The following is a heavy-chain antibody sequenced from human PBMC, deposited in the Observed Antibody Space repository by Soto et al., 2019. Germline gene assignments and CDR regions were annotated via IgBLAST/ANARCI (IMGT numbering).Heavy chain of an antibody. CDR3: AGGIAVAGRSI. CDR1: GFTFSSYA. Sequence: QVQLVESGGGVVQPGRSLRLSCAASGFTFSSYAMHWVRQAPGKGLEWVAVISYDGSNKYYADSVKGRFTISRDNSKNTLYLQMNSLRAEDTAVYYCAGGIAVAGRSIWGQGTMVTVSS. CDR2: ISYDGSNK. D-gene: IGHD6-19*01. J-gene: IGHJ3*02. V-gene: IGHV3-30-3*01.